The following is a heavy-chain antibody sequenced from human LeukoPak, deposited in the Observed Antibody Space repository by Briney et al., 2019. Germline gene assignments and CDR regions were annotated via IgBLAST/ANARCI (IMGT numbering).Heavy chain of an antibody. CDR3: AIGPTGTTIDY. Sequence: GASVKVSCKVSGYTLTELSIHWVRQAPGKGLEWMGGFDPEDGETIYAQKFQGRVTMTEDTSTDTAYMEVSSLRSEDTAMYYCAIGPTGTTIDYWGQGTLVTVSS. J-gene: IGHJ4*02. D-gene: IGHD1-1*01. V-gene: IGHV1-24*01. CDR2: FDPEDGET. CDR1: GYTLTELS.